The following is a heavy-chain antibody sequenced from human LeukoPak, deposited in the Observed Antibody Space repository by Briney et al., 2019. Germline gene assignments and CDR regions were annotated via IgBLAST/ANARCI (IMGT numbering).Heavy chain of an antibody. V-gene: IGHV3-74*01. D-gene: IGHD3-9*01. J-gene: IGHJ4*02. CDR2: IDRDGSRI. CDR1: GFTFSSYW. CDR3: ARENYDILTGYYILDY. Sequence: GGSLRLSCAVSGFTFSSYWMHWVRQAPGKGLVWVSRIDRDGSRINYADSVKGRFTISRDNAKNSLYLQMNSLRAEDTAVYYCARENYDILTGYYILDYWGQGTLVTVSS.